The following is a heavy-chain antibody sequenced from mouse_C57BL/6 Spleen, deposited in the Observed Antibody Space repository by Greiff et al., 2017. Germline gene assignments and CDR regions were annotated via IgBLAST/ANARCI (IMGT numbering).Heavy chain of an antibody. CDR1: GFTFSSYA. CDR2: ISSGGDYI. Sequence: EVQGVESGEGLVKPGGSLKLSCAASGFTFSSYAMSWVRQTPEKRLEWVAYISSGGDYIYYADTVKGRFTISRDNARNTLYLQMSSLKSEDTAMYYCTRITTVVARWYFDVWGTGTTVTVSS. CDR3: TRITTVVARWYFDV. D-gene: IGHD1-1*01. J-gene: IGHJ1*03. V-gene: IGHV5-9-1*02.